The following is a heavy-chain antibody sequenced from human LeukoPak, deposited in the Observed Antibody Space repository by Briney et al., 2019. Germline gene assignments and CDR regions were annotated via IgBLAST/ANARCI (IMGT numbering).Heavy chain of an antibody. CDR2: IKHDGGDK. Sequence: GGSLRLSCAASGFTFSNYWMSWVRQAPGKGLEWVANIKHDGGDKHYVDSVKGRFTIARDSAKNSLILQMNSLRAEDTAVYYCARGGNYDILTGYIFDYWGQGTLVTVSS. CDR3: ARGGNYDILTGYIFDY. J-gene: IGHJ4*02. D-gene: IGHD3-9*01. V-gene: IGHV3-7*03. CDR1: GFTFSNYW.